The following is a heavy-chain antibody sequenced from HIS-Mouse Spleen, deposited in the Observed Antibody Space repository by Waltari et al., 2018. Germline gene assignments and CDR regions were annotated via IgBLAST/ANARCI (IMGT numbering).Heavy chain of an antibody. V-gene: IGHV4-39*07. CDR2: IYYSGST. Sequence: QLQLQESGPGLVTPSATLSLTCTVSGRSISSTSYYWGGIRQPPGKGLEWIGSIYYSGSTYYNPSLKSRVTISVDTSKNQFSLKLSSVTAADTAVYYCAREIPYSSSWYDWYFDLWGRGTLVTVSS. CDR3: AREIPYSSSWYDWYFDL. J-gene: IGHJ2*01. D-gene: IGHD6-13*01. CDR1: GRSISSTSYY.